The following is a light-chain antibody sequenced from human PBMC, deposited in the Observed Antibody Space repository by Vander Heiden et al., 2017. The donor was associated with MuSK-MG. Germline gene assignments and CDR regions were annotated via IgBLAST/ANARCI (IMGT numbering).Light chain of an antibody. CDR2: WAS. J-gene: IGKJ2*01. V-gene: IGKV4-1*01. CDR1: QSVFYSPTNKNY. Sequence: DIVMSQSPDSLAVSLGERATINCKSSQSVFYSPTNKNYLAWYQQKPGLPPKLLISWASTREAGVPDRFSGRWSGTDFTLTISILHAEDVAIYYCQQCYSAPGYTFGQWTKLEIK. CDR3: QQCYSAPGYT.